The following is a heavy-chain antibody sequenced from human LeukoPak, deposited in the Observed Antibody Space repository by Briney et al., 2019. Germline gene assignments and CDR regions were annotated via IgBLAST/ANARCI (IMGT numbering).Heavy chain of an antibody. CDR3: ARGRRAVAGSYEY. Sequence: GGTLRLSCAASSITCGSNWMTWLRQAPGKELEGLTNRKPDGSEKHYVESVEGPFTISRDNSKNSLFLGMNSLRAEDTAVYYCARGRRAVAGSYEYWGQGTLVTVSS. V-gene: IGHV3-7*05. J-gene: IGHJ4*02. D-gene: IGHD6-19*01. CDR1: SITCGSNW. CDR2: RKPDGSEK.